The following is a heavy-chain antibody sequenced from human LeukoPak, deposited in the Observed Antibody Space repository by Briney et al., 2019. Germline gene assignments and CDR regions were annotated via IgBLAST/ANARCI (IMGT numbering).Heavy chain of an antibody. Sequence: GGSLRLSCTASGFTFGDYAMSWVRQAPGKGLEWVGFIRSKAYGGTTEYAASVKGRFTISRDDSKRIAYLQMNSLKTEDTAVYYCTRDAFYYDSSGYYRFDYWGQGTLVTVSS. V-gene: IGHV3-49*04. CDR2: IRSKAYGGTT. CDR1: GFTFGDYA. CDR3: TRDAFYYDSSGYYRFDY. D-gene: IGHD3-22*01. J-gene: IGHJ4*02.